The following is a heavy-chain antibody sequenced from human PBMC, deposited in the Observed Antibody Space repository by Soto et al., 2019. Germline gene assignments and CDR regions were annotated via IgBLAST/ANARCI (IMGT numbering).Heavy chain of an antibody. V-gene: IGHV1-69*06. CDR3: ARGMQQLRGGYFDY. D-gene: IGHD6-13*01. J-gene: IGHJ4*02. Sequence: QVQLVQSGAEVKNPGSSVKFSCKASGGTFSSYAISWVRQAPGQGLEWMGGIIPIFGTANYAQKFQGRVTITAAKSTSTAYMELSSMRSEDTAVYYCARGMQQLRGGYFDYWGQGTLVTVSS. CDR1: GGTFSSYA. CDR2: IIPIFGTA.